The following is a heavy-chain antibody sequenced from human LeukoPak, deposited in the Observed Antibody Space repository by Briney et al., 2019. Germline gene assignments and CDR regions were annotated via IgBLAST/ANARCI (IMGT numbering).Heavy chain of an antibody. Sequence: PSETLSLTCTVSGGSISSSSYYWGWIRQPPGKGLEWIGSIYYSGSTYYNPSLKSRVTISVDTSKNQFSLKLSSVTAADTAVYYCARDLGGEYDAFDIWGQGTMVTVSS. CDR2: IYYSGST. CDR3: ARDLGGEYDAFDI. CDR1: GGSISSSSYY. J-gene: IGHJ3*02. D-gene: IGHD3-16*01. V-gene: IGHV4-39*07.